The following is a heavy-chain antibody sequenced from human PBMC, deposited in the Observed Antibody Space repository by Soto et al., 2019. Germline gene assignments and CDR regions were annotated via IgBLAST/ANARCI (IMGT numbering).Heavy chain of an antibody. D-gene: IGHD4-17*01. CDR1: GYTFTSYY. Sequence: ASVKVSCKASGYTFTSYYMHWVRQAPGQGLEWMGIINPSGGSTSYAQKFQGRVTMTRDTSTSTVYMELSSLRSEDTAVYHCARDLSPLHYGGNSEGDYWGKGTLVTVSS. J-gene: IGHJ4*02. CDR3: ARDLSPLHYGGNSEGDY. V-gene: IGHV1-46*01. CDR2: INPSGGST.